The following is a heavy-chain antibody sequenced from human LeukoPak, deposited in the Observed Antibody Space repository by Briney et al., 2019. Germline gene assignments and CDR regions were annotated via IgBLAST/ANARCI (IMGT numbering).Heavy chain of an antibody. D-gene: IGHD2-2*01. J-gene: IGHJ4*02. Sequence: SETLSLTCQVYGGSFSGYYWSWIRQPPGKGLEWIGEINHSGSANYNPSLKSRVTISVDTSKNQFSLKLSSVTAADTAVYYCARRGVVPAARRQFDYWGQGTLVTVSS. V-gene: IGHV4-34*01. CDR2: INHSGSA. CDR1: GGSFSGYY. CDR3: ARRGVVPAARRQFDY.